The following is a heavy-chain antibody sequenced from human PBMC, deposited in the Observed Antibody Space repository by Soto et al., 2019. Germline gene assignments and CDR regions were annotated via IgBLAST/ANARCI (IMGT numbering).Heavy chain of an antibody. J-gene: IGHJ4*02. CDR1: GGSFSGYY. D-gene: IGHD3-10*01. CDR3: ARGYGRNFDY. V-gene: IGHV4-34*01. CDR2: INHSGST. Sequence: QVQLQQWGAGLLKPTETLSLTCAVYGGSFSGYYWSWIRQPPGKGLEWIGEINHSGSTNYNPSFKSRVTISLDTSKKQFSLKMSSVTAADTAVYDCARGYGRNFDYWGQTTLVTVSS.